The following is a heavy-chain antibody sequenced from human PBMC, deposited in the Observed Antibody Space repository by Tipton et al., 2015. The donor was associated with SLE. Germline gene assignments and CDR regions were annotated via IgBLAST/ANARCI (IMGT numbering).Heavy chain of an antibody. D-gene: IGHD3-3*01. CDR1: GFTFSNYA. J-gene: IGHJ4*02. Sequence: SLRLSCAASGFTFSNYAMSWVRQAPGKGLEWVSAITGSGDRTYYIDSVKGRFAISRDNSKNSLYLQMNGLRAEDTAVYYCVRSPVDYWNGYSAWGQGTLVAVSS. CDR3: VRSPVDYWNGYSA. V-gene: IGHV3-23*01. CDR2: ITGSGDRT.